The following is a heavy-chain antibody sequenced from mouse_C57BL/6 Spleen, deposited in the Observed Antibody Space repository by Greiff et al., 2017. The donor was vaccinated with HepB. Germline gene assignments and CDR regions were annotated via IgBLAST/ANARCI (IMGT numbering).Heavy chain of an antibody. D-gene: IGHD1-1*01. Sequence: VQLKESGGGLVKPGGSLKLSCAASGFTFSDYGMHWVRQAPEKGLEWVAYISSGSSTIYYADTVKGRFTISRDNAKNTLFLQMTSLRSEDTAMYYCARDYGSSRDAMDYWGQGTSVTVSS. CDR1: GFTFSDYG. J-gene: IGHJ4*01. V-gene: IGHV5-17*01. CDR3: ARDYGSSRDAMDY. CDR2: ISSGSSTI.